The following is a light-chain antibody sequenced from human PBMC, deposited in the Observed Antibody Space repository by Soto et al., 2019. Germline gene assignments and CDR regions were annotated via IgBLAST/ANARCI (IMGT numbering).Light chain of an antibody. V-gene: IGKV1-33*01. CDR2: DSS. Sequence: DIQMTQSPSSLSASVGDRVTIICQASQDISNFLNWYQQKPGKAPKLLIYDSSNLETGVPSRFSGSGSGTHFSFTISSLQPEDIATYYCQQFDNLPITFGQGTRLGIK. CDR1: QDISNF. J-gene: IGKJ5*01. CDR3: QQFDNLPIT.